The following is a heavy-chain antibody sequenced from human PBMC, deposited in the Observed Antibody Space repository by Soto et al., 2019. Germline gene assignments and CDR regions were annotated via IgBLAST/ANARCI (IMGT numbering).Heavy chain of an antibody. J-gene: IGHJ3*02. Sequence: QVQRVQSGAEVKKPGSSVKVSCKASGGTFSSYAISWVRQAPGQGLEWMGGIIPIFGTANYAQKFQGRVTITADESTSTAYMELSSLRSEYTAAYYCARDEGYCSGGSCYGAFDIWGQGTMVTVSS. V-gene: IGHV1-69*01. CDR2: IIPIFGTA. D-gene: IGHD2-15*01. CDR3: ARDEGYCSGGSCYGAFDI. CDR1: GGTFSSYA.